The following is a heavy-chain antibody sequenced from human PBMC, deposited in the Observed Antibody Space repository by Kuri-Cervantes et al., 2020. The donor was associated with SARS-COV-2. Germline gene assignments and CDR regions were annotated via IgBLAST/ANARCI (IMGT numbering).Heavy chain of an antibody. CDR3: ARVTSRTIFGVVTHFDY. Sequence: SETLSLTCTVSGASISSSTYYWGWIRQSPGKGLEWLGSIYESGGTYYSSSLKSRLSLSVDTSKNQFSLKLSSVTAADTAVNYCARVTSRTIFGVVTHFDYWGQGTLVTVSS. CDR2: IYESGGT. V-gene: IGHV4-39*07. D-gene: IGHD3-3*01. CDR1: GASISSSTYY. J-gene: IGHJ4*02.